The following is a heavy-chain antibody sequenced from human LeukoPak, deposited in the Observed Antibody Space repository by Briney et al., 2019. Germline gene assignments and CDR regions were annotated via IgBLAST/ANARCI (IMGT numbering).Heavy chain of an antibody. V-gene: IGHV1-69*06. CDR2: IIPIFGTA. CDR3: ARDLFSATVTTVENYYYYMDV. J-gene: IGHJ6*03. CDR1: GGTFSSYA. Sequence: GSSVKVSCKASGGTFSSYAISWVRQAPGQGLEWMGGIIPIFGTANYAQKFQGRVTITADKSTSTAYMELSSLRSEDTAVYYCARDLFSATVTTVENYYYYMDVWGKGTTVTVSS. D-gene: IGHD4-17*01.